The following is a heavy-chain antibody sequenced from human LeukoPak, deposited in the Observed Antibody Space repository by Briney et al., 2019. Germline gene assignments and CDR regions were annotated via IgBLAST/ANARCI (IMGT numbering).Heavy chain of an antibody. D-gene: IGHD6-19*01. J-gene: IGHJ4*02. V-gene: IGHV5-51*01. CDR2: IFPTDSHT. CDR3: AKGRAVADHYLDY. Sequence: GESLKISCRASGYSFTSQWIGWVRQMPGKGLEWMGIIFPTDSHTMYGPSFQGQVTMSVDKSIRTAYLQWSSLRASDTAMYYCAKGRAVADHYLDYWGQGTLVTVSS. CDR1: GYSFTSQW.